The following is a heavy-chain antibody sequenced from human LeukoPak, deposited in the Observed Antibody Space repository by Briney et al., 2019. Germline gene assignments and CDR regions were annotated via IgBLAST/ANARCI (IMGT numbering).Heavy chain of an antibody. J-gene: IGHJ4*02. CDR2: IYSGGST. CDR1: GFTVSSNY. D-gene: IGHD4-23*01. V-gene: IGHV3-53*01. Sequence: GGSLRLSCAASGFTVSSNYMSWVRQAPGKGPEWVSVIYSGGSTYYADSVKGRFTISRDNSKNTLYLQMNSLRAEDMAVYYCARDPSPYGGKDAFDYWGQGTLVTVSS. CDR3: ARDPSPYGGKDAFDY.